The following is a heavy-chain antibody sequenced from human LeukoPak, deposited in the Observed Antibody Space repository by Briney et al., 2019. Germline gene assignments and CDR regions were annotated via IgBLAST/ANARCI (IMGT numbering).Heavy chain of an antibody. CDR3: ARDPVAAASDY. Sequence: PGGSLRLSCAASGFTFNTFNMNWVRQAPGKGLEWVSSITSGGDYIYYADSVKGRFTTSRDNAKNSLYLQMNSLRAEDTAVYYCARDPVAAASDYWGQGTLVTVSS. J-gene: IGHJ4*02. CDR2: ITSGGDYI. D-gene: IGHD6-13*01. CDR1: GFTFNTFN. V-gene: IGHV3-21*01.